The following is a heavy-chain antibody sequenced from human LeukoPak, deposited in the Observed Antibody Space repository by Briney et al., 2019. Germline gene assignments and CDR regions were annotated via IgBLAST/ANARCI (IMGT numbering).Heavy chain of an antibody. V-gene: IGHV4-39*01. D-gene: IGHD2-2*01. CDR3: ARHARYCISTTCYGPNWFDP. CDR1: GGSISSSYYY. J-gene: IGHJ5*02. Sequence: SETLSLTCTVSGGSISSSYYYWGWIRQPPGKGPEWIGGIDYSGRTYYNPSLNSRVTMSVDTSKNQFSLMVSSVTAADTAVYYCARHARYCISTTCYGPNWFDPWGQGTLVTVS. CDR2: IDYSGRT.